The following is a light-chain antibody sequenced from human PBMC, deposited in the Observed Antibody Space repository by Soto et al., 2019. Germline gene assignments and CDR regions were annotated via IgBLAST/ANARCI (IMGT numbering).Light chain of an antibody. J-gene: IGKJ4*01. CDR2: RTS. Sequence: EIVLPQSPATLSLSPGERATLSCRASQSISSNLAWYQQKPGQAPRLLMFRTSSRATGFPARFSGSGSGTKFNLTTSSLQSEDFVVYYCQQYNNWPRATFGGGTKVDI. CDR3: QQYNNWPRAT. CDR1: QSISSN. V-gene: IGKV3-15*01.